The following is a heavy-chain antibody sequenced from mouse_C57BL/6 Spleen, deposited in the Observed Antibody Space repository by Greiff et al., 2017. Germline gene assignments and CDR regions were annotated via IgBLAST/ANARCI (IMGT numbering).Heavy chain of an antibody. CDR1: GYAFSSSW. J-gene: IGHJ2*01. CDR3: ARRGTTVVEGFDY. D-gene: IGHD1-1*01. Sequence: QVQLQQSGPELVKPGASVKISCKASGYAFSSSWMNWVKQRPGKGLEWIGRIYPGDGDTNYNGKFKGKATLTADKSSSTAYMQLSSLTSEDSAVYFCARRGTTVVEGFDYWGQGTTLTVSS. CDR2: IYPGDGDT. V-gene: IGHV1-82*01.